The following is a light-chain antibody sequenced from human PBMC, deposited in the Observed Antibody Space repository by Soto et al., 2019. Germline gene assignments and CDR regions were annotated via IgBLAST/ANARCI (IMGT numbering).Light chain of an antibody. V-gene: IGLV2-14*01. CDR1: SSDIGAYNY. CDR3: SSYSSTSTLYV. Sequence: QSALTQPASVSGSPGQSITISCIGTSSDIGAYNYVSWYQQHPGKVPKLMIYEVTNPPSGLSNRFSGSKSGNTASLTISGLQAEDEAEYVCSSYSSTSTLYVFGTGIKLTVL. CDR2: EVT. J-gene: IGLJ1*01.